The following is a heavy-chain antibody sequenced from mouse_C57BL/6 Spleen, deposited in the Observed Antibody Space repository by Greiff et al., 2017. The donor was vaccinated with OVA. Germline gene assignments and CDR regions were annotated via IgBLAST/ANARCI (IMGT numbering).Heavy chain of an antibody. Sequence: VQLQQSGAELARPGASVKLSCKASGYTFTSYGISWVKQRTGQGLEWIGEIYPRSGNTYYNEKFKGKATLTADKSSSTAYMQLSSLTSEDSAVYYCARSARRGFAYWGQGTLVTVSA. CDR2: IYPRSGNT. J-gene: IGHJ3*01. CDR3: ARSARRGFAY. CDR1: GYTFTSYG. V-gene: IGHV1-81*01. D-gene: IGHD6-1*01.